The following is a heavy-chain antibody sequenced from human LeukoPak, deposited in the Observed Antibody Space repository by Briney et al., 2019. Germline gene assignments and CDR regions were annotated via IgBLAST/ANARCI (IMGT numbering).Heavy chain of an antibody. V-gene: IGHV4-59*01. Sequence: SETLSLTCTVSGGSISSYYWSWIRQPPGKGLEWIGYIYYSGSTNYNPSLKSRVTISVDTSKNQFSLKLSSVTAADTAVYYCARGSDWEYYFDYWGQGTLVTVSS. CDR3: ARGSDWEYYFDY. J-gene: IGHJ4*02. CDR2: IYYSGST. D-gene: IGHD3-9*01. CDR1: GGSISSYY.